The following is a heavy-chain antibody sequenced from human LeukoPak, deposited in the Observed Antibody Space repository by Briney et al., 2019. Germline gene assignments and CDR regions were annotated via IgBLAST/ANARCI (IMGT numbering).Heavy chain of an antibody. V-gene: IGHV4-4*02. Sequence: SETLSLTCAVSGGSISSSNWWSWVRQPPGKGLEGIGEIYHSGNTNYNASLKTRVTISVDKSKNQFSLKLSSVTAADTAVYYCARGWDDGSGSYYLDYWGQGTLVTVSS. CDR2: IYHSGNT. D-gene: IGHD3-10*01. CDR3: ARGWDDGSGSYYLDY. CDR1: GGSISSSNW. J-gene: IGHJ4*02.